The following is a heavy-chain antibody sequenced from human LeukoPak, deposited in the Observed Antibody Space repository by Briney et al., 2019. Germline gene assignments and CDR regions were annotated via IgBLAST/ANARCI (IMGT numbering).Heavy chain of an antibody. CDR2: IWYDGSNK. CDR3: ARELSPAVKFYFDS. D-gene: IGHD2/OR15-2a*01. Sequence: GGSLILSCAASGFTYSSYGMHWVRQAPGKGLEWVAFIWYDGSNKYYADSVKGRFTISRDNSKNTVYLQMNSLRVEDTAVYYCARELSPAVKFYFDSWGQGTQVTVSS. CDR1: GFTYSSYG. V-gene: IGHV3-33*01. J-gene: IGHJ4*02.